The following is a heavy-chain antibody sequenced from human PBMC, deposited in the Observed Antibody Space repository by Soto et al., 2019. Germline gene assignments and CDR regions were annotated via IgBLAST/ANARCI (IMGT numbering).Heavy chain of an antibody. CDR1: GGTFSSYR. J-gene: IGHJ4*02. D-gene: IGHD6-13*01. Sequence: SSVKVSCKASGGTFSSYRFNWVRQARGQGLEWLGGIVPIYRTADYAQKFQGRVTITADESTRTVYMELSSLKSQDTALYYCARDSGAKLSSSWGQGTLVAVSS. CDR2: IVPIYRTA. V-gene: IGHV1-69*13. CDR3: ARDSGAKLSSS.